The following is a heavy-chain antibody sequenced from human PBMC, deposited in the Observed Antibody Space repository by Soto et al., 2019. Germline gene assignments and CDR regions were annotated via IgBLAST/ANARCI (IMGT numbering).Heavy chain of an antibody. CDR3: ARSHYDILTGYFMYYFDY. CDR1: GGSISSSSYY. D-gene: IGHD3-9*01. Sequence: QLQLQESGQGLVKPSETLSLTCTVSGGSISSSSYYWGWIRQPPGKGLEWIGSIYYSGSTYYNPSLKSRVTISVVTSKNQFSLKLSSVTAADTAVYYCARSHYDILTGYFMYYFDYWGQGTLVTVSS. CDR2: IYYSGST. V-gene: IGHV4-39*01. J-gene: IGHJ4*02.